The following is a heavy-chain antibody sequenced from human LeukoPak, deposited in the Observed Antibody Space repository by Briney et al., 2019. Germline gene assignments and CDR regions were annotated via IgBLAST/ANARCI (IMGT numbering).Heavy chain of an antibody. CDR1: GDSINIYY. CDR3: ARLMTHYFDY. V-gene: IGHV4-59*12. Sequence: SETLSLTCTVSGDSINIYYWSWIRQPPGKGLECIGSIYYSGTTKYNPSLKSRVTISVDTSKNQFSLKLSSVTAADTAVYYCARLMTHYFDYWGQGTLVTVSS. CDR2: IYYSGTT. J-gene: IGHJ4*02.